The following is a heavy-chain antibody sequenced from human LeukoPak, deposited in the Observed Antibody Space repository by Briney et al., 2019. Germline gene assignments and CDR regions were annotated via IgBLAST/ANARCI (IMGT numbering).Heavy chain of an antibody. D-gene: IGHD4-23*01. J-gene: IGHJ4*02. Sequence: SETLSLTCTVSGGSISSYYWSWLRQPPGKGLEWLGYIYYSGSTNYNPSLKSRVTISVDTSKNQFSLKLSSVTAADTAVYYCAIVYGGNSPTVDYWGQGTLVTVSS. CDR1: GGSISSYY. CDR2: IYYSGST. CDR3: AIVYGGNSPTVDY. V-gene: IGHV4-59*12.